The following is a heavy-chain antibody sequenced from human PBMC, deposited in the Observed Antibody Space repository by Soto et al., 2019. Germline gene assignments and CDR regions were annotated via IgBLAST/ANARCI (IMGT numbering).Heavy chain of an antibody. D-gene: IGHD3-22*01. CDR3: ARDTRYYDSSGYIDY. V-gene: IGHV3-7*04. CDR1: GFTFSSYW. CDR2: IKQDGSEK. Sequence: GGSLRLSCAASGFTFSSYWMSWVRQAPEKGLEWVANIKQDGSEKYYVDSVKGRFTISRDNAKNSLYLQMNSLRAEDTAVYYCARDTRYYDSSGYIDYWGQGTLVTVSS. J-gene: IGHJ4*02.